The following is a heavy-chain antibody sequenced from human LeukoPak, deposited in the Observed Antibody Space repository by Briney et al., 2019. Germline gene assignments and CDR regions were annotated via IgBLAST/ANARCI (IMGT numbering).Heavy chain of an antibody. CDR1: GFTFSSYS. CDR3: ARHYCSGASCYSVHYYYMDV. V-gene: IGHV3-21*01. J-gene: IGHJ6*03. Sequence: TGGSLRLSCAASGFTFSSYSMNWVRQTPGKGLEWVSSISSSSSYIYYADSLKGRFTISRDNAKNSLYLQMNSLRAEDTAVYYCARHYCSGASCYSVHYYYMDVWGKGTTVTVSS. CDR2: ISSSSSYI. D-gene: IGHD2-15*01.